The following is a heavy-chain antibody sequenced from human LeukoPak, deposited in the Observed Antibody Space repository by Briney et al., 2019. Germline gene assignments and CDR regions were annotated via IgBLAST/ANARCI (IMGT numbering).Heavy chain of an antibody. Sequence: ASVTVSCTASGGTFSSYAISWVRQAPGQGLEWMGGIIPIFGTANYAQKFQGRVTITADESTSTAYMELSSLRSEDTAVYYCARGDRLETSFDYWGQGTLVTVSS. V-gene: IGHV1-69*13. CDR3: ARGDRLETSFDY. CDR2: IIPIFGTA. J-gene: IGHJ4*02. CDR1: GGTFSSYA. D-gene: IGHD5-24*01.